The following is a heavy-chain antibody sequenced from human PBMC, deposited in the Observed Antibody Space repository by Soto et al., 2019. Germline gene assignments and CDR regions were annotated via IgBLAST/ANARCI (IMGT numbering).Heavy chain of an antibody. Sequence: PGGSLRLSCAASGFTFSSYAMNWVRQAPGKGLEWVSAISGSGGSTYYADSVKGRFTISRDNSKNTLYLQMNSLRAEDTAVYYCLGADEYDFCSVFHCFGRWGQGTLVSVAS. D-gene: IGHD3-3*01. J-gene: IGHJ5*01. CDR2: ISGSGGST. V-gene: IGHV3-23*01. CDR1: GFTFSSYA. CDR3: LGADEYDFCSVFHCFGR.